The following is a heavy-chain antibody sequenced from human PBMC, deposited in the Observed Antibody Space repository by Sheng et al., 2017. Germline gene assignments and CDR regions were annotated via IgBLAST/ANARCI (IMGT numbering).Heavy chain of an antibody. V-gene: IGHV3-48*03. Sequence: DLEESGGRLVQPGGSLRLSCVASGFSFKDYEMNWVRQAPGKGLEWLSYITTSGSMIKYADSVQGRFTISRDDAKNTLNLQMTGLRVDDTGVYYCARGRWLHSRSYYFDSWGQGTLVTVSS. CDR3: ARGRWLHSRSYYFDS. D-gene: IGHD3-10*01. J-gene: IGHJ4*02. CDR1: GFSFKDYE. CDR2: ITTSGSMI.